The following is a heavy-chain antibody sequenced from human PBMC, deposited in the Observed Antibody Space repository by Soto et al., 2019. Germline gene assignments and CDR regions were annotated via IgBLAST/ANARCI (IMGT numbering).Heavy chain of an antibody. CDR3: AKDDPPVAASWFGVDY. CDR2: ISFDGSNE. V-gene: IGHV3-30*18. CDR1: GFIFRSHG. J-gene: IGHJ4*02. Sequence: QVQLVESGGGVVQPGRSLRLSCVASGFIFRSHGLHWVRQAPGKGLEWVALISFDGSNEYYADSVKGRFAISRDNSKNTVYLQMNSLRAEDTAVYYCAKDDPPVAASWFGVDYWGQGILVTVSS. D-gene: IGHD3-10*01.